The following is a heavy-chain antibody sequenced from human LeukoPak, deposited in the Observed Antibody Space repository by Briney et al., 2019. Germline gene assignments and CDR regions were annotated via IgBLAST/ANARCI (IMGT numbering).Heavy chain of an antibody. CDR1: GFTFSSYG. Sequence: GGSLRLSCAASGFTFSSYGMSWVRQAPGKGLEWVSAISGSGGSTYYADSVKGRFTISRDNSKNTLYLQMNSLRAEDTAVYYCAKDSFLPTVVRAYFDYWGQGTLVTVSS. D-gene: IGHD4-23*01. CDR2: ISGSGGST. V-gene: IGHV3-23*01. CDR3: AKDSFLPTVVRAYFDY. J-gene: IGHJ4*02.